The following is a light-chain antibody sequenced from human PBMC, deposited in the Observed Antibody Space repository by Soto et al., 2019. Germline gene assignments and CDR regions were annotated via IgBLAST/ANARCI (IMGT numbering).Light chain of an antibody. V-gene: IGLV2-14*03. J-gene: IGLJ2*01. CDR1: SSDVGSYNY. CDR3: SSYTSISASVV. Sequence: QSALTQPASVSGSPGQSITISCTGTSSDVGSYNYVSWYKQHPGKAPKLMIYDVSNRPSGVSNRFSGSKSGNTASLTISGLRPEDEADYFCSSYTSISASVVFGGGTKLTVL. CDR2: DVS.